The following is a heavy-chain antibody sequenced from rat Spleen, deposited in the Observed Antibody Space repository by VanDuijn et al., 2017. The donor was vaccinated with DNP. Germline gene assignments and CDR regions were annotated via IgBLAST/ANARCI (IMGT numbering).Heavy chain of an antibody. V-gene: IGHV2S12*01. Sequence: QVRLRESGPGLVQPSHTLSLTCTVSGFSLTSYAVSWVRQPPGKGLEWIAAISSGGSTYYNSALKSRLSISRDTSKSQVFLKMSSLQSEDTASYYCASLRTHFFEYWGQGVMVTVSS. CDR1: GFSLTSYA. CDR3: ASLRTHFFEY. CDR2: ISSGGST. J-gene: IGHJ2*01.